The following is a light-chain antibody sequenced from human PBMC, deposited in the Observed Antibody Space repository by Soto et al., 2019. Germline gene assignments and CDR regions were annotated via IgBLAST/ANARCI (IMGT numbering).Light chain of an antibody. CDR2: GAS. CDR1: QSVSSSY. V-gene: IGKV3-20*01. J-gene: IGKJ1*01. Sequence: EIVLPQSPGTLSLSPGERATLSCRASQSVSSSYLAWYQQKPGQAPRLLIYGASSRATGIPDRFSGSGSGTDFTLTISRLEPEDFAVYYCQQYGSSPRTCGQGTKG. CDR3: QQYGSSPRT.